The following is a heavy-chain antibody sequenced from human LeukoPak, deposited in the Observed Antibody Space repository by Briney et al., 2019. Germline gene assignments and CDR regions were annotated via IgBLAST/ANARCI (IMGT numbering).Heavy chain of an antibody. V-gene: IGHV3-49*04. J-gene: IGHJ4*02. D-gene: IGHD2-2*01. Sequence: GGSLRLSCTASGFTLGDYGLSWVRQAPGKGLEWVGFIRSKANGGTTEYAASVKDRFIISRDDSRSIAYLQMDSLKTEDTAVYYCTRSYCSSTSCFDYWGQGTLVTVSS. CDR2: IRSKANGGTT. CDR3: TRSYCSSTSCFDY. CDR1: GFTLGDYG.